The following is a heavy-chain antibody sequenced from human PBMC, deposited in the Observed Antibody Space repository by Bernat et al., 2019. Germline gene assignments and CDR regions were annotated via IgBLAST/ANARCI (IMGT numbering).Heavy chain of an antibody. CDR2: ISGSGGGP. D-gene: IGHD1-26*01. CDR1: GFTFSSYA. V-gene: IGHV3-23*01. J-gene: IGHJ5*02. Sequence: EVQLLESGGGLVQPGGSLRLSCAASGFTFSSYAMSWVRQAPGKGLEWVSAISGSGGGPYYADSVKGRFTISRDNSKNTLYLQMNSLRADDTAVYYCAKDRVGASRYNYFDPWGQGTLVTVSS. CDR3: AKDRVGASRYNYFDP.